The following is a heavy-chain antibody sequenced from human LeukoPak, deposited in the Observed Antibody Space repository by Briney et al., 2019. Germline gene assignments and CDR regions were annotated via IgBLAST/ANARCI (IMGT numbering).Heavy chain of an antibody. D-gene: IGHD2-21*02. CDR2: IYSGGST. V-gene: IGHV3-53*01. J-gene: IGHJ4*02. Sequence: GGSLRLSCAASGFTVSSNFMSWVRQAPGKGLEWVSVIYSGGSTDYADSVKGRFTISRDNSKNTLYLQMNSLRAEDTAVYYCARYPQSGGMTAGSYWGQGTLVTVSS. CDR3: ARYPQSGGMTAGSY. CDR1: GFTVSSNF.